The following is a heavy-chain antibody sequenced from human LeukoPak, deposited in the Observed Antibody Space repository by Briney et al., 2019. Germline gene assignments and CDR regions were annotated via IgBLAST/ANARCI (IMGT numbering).Heavy chain of an antibody. CDR3: ARDKRVAAAGFLFDY. CDR1: GYTFTGYY. D-gene: IGHD6-13*01. V-gene: IGHV1-2*02. J-gene: IGHJ4*02. Sequence: ASVKVSCKASGYTFTGYYMHWVRQAPGQGLEWMGWINPTSGCTNYAQKFQGRVTITRDTSISTAYMELSRLRSDDTAVYYCARDKRVAAAGFLFDYWGQGTLVTVSS. CDR2: INPTSGCT.